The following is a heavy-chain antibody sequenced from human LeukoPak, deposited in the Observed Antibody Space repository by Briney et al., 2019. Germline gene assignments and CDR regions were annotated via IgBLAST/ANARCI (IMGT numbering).Heavy chain of an antibody. V-gene: IGHV3-7*04. CDR3: VTGGSGSYYSAQVY. J-gene: IGHJ4*02. CDR1: GFTFSNNW. Sequence: PGGSLRLSCAASGFTFSNNWMSWIRQAPGKGLEWVDNIKQDGSAKFYVDSVKGRFTISRDNAKNSLYLQMNSLRVADTALYYCVTGGSGSYYSAQVYRGQGTLVTVYS. CDR2: IKQDGSAK. D-gene: IGHD1-26*01.